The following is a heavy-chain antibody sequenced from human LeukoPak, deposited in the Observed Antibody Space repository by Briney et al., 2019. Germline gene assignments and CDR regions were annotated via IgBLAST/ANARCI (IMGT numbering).Heavy chain of an antibody. J-gene: IGHJ4*02. CDR1: GFTFSSYG. V-gene: IGHV3-30*18. D-gene: IGHD5/OR15-5a*01. CDR3: AKDLSD. CDR2: MSYDGSNK. Sequence: GGSLRLSCAASGFTFSSYGMHWVRQAPGKGLEWVAVMSYDGSNKYYADSVKGRFTISRDNSKNTLYLQMNSLRAEDTAVYYCAKDLSDWGQGTLVTVSS.